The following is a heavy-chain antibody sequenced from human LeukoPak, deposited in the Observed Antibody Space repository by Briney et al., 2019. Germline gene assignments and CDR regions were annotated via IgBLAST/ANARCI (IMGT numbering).Heavy chain of an antibody. CDR2: ISGSAGST. J-gene: IGHJ6*03. D-gene: IGHD1-1*01. Sequence: GGSLRLSCAASGFTFSSYGMSWVRQAPGKGLEWVSLISGSAGSTDYADSVKGRFTLSRDNSKNTLYLQMNSLRAEDTAIYYCVRVPSWKGYMDVWGKGTTVTVSS. CDR1: GFTFSSYG. CDR3: VRVPSWKGYMDV. V-gene: IGHV3-23*01.